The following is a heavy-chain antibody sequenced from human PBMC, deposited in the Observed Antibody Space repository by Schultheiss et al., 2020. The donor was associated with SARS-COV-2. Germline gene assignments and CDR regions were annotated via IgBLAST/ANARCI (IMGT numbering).Heavy chain of an antibody. V-gene: IGHV1-69*06. D-gene: IGHD2-2*01. CDR2: IIPIFGTA. J-gene: IGHJ6*02. Sequence: SVKVSCKASGGTFSSYAISWVRQAPGQGLEWMGGIIPIFGTANYAQKFQGRVTITADKSTSTAYMELSSLRSEDTAVYYCAFRSGLGYCSSTSCRHYYYYGMDVWGQGTTVTVSS. CDR1: GGTFSSYA. CDR3: AFRSGLGYCSSTSCRHYYYYGMDV.